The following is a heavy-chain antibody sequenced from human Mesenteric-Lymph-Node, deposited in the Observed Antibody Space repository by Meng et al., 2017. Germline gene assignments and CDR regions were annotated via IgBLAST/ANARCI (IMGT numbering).Heavy chain of an antibody. V-gene: IGHV4-59*01. CDR1: GPSTPNDF. CDR3: AKGGGWYAY. Sequence: HAQLQDSGSGPSNPSKTLSLACSVSGPSTPNDFCAWGRQPPGKALEWIGYTSYTEGTSYNPSLKSRVSMSVDTSKNQFSLKLTSVTAADTAVYFCAKGGGWYAYWGQGALVTVSS. CDR2: TSYTEGT. D-gene: IGHD2-8*02. J-gene: IGHJ4*02.